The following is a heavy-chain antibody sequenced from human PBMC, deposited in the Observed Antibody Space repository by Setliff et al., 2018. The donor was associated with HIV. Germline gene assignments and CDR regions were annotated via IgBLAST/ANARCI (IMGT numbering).Heavy chain of an antibody. Sequence: SETLSLTCTVSGDSISSYYWSWIRQPLGKGLEWIGYIYYSGSTNYNPSLKSRVTISVDTSKNQLSLKLSSVTAADTAVYYCARQVGNKILFDSWGQGTLVTVSS. D-gene: IGHD7-27*01. CDR2: IYYSGST. CDR3: ARQVGNKILFDS. V-gene: IGHV4-59*01. CDR1: GDSISSYY. J-gene: IGHJ4*02.